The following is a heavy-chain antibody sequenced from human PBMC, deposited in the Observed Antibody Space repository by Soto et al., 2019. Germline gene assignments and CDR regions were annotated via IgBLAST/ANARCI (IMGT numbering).Heavy chain of an antibody. D-gene: IGHD5-12*01. CDR3: ARGPRGYDEKYYYYYYYMDV. CDR1: GGTFSSYT. CDR2: IIPILGIA. V-gene: IGHV1-69*02. J-gene: IGHJ6*03. Sequence: ASVKVSCKASGGTFSSYTISWVRQAPGQGLEWMGRIIPILGIANYAQKFQGRVTITADKSTSTAYMELSSLRSEDTAVYYCARGPRGYDEKYYYYYYYMDVWGKGTTVTVSS.